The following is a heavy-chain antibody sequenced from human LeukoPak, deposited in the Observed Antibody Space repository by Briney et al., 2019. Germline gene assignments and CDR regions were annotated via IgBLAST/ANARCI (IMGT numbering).Heavy chain of an antibody. J-gene: IGHJ4*02. CDR3: ARGTGSSGYSFDS. D-gene: IGHD3-22*01. CDR1: GGSISSSSYY. Sequence: SETLSLTCTVSGGSISSSSYYWGWIRQPPGKGLEWIGSIYYSGSTYYNPSLKSRVTISVDTSKNQFSLKLSSVTAADAAIYYCARGTGSSGYSFDSWGQGTLVTVSS. CDR2: IYYSGST. V-gene: IGHV4-39*01.